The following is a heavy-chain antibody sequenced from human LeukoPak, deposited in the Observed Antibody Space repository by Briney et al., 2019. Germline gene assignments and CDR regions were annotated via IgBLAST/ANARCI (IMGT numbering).Heavy chain of an antibody. CDR1: GFTFSSYE. D-gene: IGHD2-21*02. Sequence: GGSLRLSCAASGFTFSSYEMNWVRQAPGKGLEWVSYISSSGSTIYYADSVKGRFTISRDNAKNSLYLQMNSLRAEDTAVYYCARDGDYYSYYYYMDVWGKGTTVTISS. CDR3: ARDGDYYSYYYYMDV. J-gene: IGHJ6*03. V-gene: IGHV3-48*03. CDR2: ISSSGSTI.